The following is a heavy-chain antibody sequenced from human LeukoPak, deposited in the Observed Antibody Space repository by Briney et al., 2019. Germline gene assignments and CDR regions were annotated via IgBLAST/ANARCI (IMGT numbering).Heavy chain of an antibody. Sequence: SETLSLTCTVSGGSISSYYWSWIRQPPGKGLEWIGYIYYSGSTNYNPSLKSRVTISVKTSKNQFSLKLSSVTAVDTAVYYCARLIGESGSYFSDYYMDVWGKGTTVTVSS. CDR2: IYYSGST. V-gene: IGHV4-59*12. CDR1: GGSISSYY. J-gene: IGHJ6*03. D-gene: IGHD1-26*01. CDR3: ARLIGESGSYFSDYYMDV.